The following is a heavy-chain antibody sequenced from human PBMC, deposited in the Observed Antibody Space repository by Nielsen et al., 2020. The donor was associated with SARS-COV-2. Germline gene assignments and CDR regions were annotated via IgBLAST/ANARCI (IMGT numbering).Heavy chain of an antibody. D-gene: IGHD3-10*01. J-gene: IGHJ4*02. CDR3: AKSGRWFGELLFLDY. Sequence: GESLKISCAASGFTFSNYWMSWVRQAPGKGLEWVANIRYDGSQKSYVDSVKGRFSISRDNAKKSVYLQMSSLRAEDTAVYYCAKSGRWFGELLFLDYWGQGTLVTVSS. V-gene: IGHV3-7*03. CDR1: GFTFSNYW. CDR2: IRYDGSQK.